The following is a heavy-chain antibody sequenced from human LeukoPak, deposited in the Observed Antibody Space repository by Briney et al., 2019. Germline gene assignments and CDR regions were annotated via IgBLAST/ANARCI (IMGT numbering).Heavy chain of an antibody. V-gene: IGHV3-33*01. CDR2: TWYDGSNK. Sequence: PGRSLRLSCAASGFTFSSYGMHWVRQAPGKGLEWVAVTWYDGSNKYHADSVKGRFTISRDNSKNTLYLQMNSLRAEDTAVYYCARDSDTAMGDYWGQGTLVTVSS. J-gene: IGHJ4*02. CDR3: ARDSDTAMGDY. CDR1: GFTFSSYG. D-gene: IGHD5-18*01.